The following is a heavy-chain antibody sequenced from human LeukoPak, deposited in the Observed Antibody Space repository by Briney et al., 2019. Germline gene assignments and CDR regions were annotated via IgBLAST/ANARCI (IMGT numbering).Heavy chain of an antibody. CDR3: ARLWQNWFDP. V-gene: IGHV4-39*01. Sequence: PSETLSLTCTVSGGSISSSSYYWGWIRQPPGKGLEWIGSIYYSGSTYYNPSLKSRVTISVDTSKNQFSLKLSSVIAADTAVYYCARLWQNWFDPWGQGTLVTVSS. CDR2: IYYSGST. J-gene: IGHJ5*02. CDR1: GGSISSSSYY.